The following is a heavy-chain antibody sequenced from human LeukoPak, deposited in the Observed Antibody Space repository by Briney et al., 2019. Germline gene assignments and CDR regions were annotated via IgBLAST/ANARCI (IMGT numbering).Heavy chain of an antibody. Sequence: ASVKVSCKASGYTFTSYGISWVRQAPGQGLEWMGWISAYNGNTNYAQKLQGRVTMTTDTSTSTAYMELRSLRSDDTAVYYCARGRMFGFGELSAFDYWGQGTLVTVSS. V-gene: IGHV1-18*01. CDR3: ARGRMFGFGELSAFDY. CDR2: ISAYNGNT. CDR1: GYTFTSYG. D-gene: IGHD3-10*01. J-gene: IGHJ4*02.